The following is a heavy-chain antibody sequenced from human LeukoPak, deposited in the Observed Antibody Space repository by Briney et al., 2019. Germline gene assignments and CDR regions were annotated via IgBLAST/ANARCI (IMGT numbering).Heavy chain of an antibody. D-gene: IGHD3-3*01. CDR2: MNPNSGNT. CDR1: GYTFTSYD. Sequence: KPGASVKVSCKASGYTFTSYDINWVRQATGQGLEWMGWMNPNSGNTGYAQKFQGRVTMTRNTSISTAYMELSSLRSEDTAVYYCVRDTIFGVVTYYWGQGTLVTVSS. J-gene: IGHJ4*02. V-gene: IGHV1-8*01. CDR3: VRDTIFGVVTYY.